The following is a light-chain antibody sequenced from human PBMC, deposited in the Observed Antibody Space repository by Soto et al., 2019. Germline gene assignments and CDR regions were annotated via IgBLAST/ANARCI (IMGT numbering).Light chain of an antibody. J-gene: IGKJ1*01. V-gene: IGKV3-20*01. CDR3: QQYGSSRT. CDR1: QSVSGSF. Sequence: TQSPGTLSKSPGERATLSCRASQSVSGSFLAWYQQKPGQAPRLLISGASTRATGIPDRFSGTGSGTDFTLTISRLEPEDFAVYYCQQYGSSRTFGQGTKVDIK. CDR2: GAS.